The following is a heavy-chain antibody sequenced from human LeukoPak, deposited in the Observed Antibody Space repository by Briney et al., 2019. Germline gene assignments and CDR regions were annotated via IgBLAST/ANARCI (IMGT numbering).Heavy chain of an antibody. CDR3: AKDIAVAGNADYYDDY. V-gene: IGHV4-34*01. J-gene: IGHJ4*02. D-gene: IGHD6-19*01. Sequence: SETLSLTCTVYGGSFSGYYWSWIRQPPGKGLEWIGDVYYSGSTNYNPSLKSRVTISVDTSKNQFSLKLSSVTAADTAVYYCAKDIAVAGNADYYDDYWGQGTLVTVSS. CDR2: VYYSGST. CDR1: GGSFSGYY.